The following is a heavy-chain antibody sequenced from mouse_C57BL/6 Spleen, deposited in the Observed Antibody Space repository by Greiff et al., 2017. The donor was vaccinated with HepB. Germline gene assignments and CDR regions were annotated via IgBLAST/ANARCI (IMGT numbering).Heavy chain of an antibody. Sequence: QVQLQQSGAELARPGASVKMSCKASGYTFTSYTMHWVKQRPGQGLEWIGYINPSSGYTKYNQKFKDKATLTADKSSSTAYMQLSSLTSEDSAVYYCARPFITTVVATDYWGQGTTLTVSS. CDR3: ARPFITTVVATDY. J-gene: IGHJ2*01. D-gene: IGHD1-1*01. CDR1: GYTFTSYT. CDR2: INPSSGYT. V-gene: IGHV1-4*01.